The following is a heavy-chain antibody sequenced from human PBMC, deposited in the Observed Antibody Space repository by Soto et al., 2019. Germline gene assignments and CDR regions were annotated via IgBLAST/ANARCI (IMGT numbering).Heavy chain of an antibody. D-gene: IGHD3-10*01. CDR3: AKVPYYYGSGSRFAY. J-gene: IGHJ4*02. Sequence: PGGSLRLSCAASGFTFSTYAMSWVRQAPGKGLEWVSAISGSGGSTYYADSVKGRFTISRDNSKNTLYLQMNSLRAEDTAVYYCAKVPYYYGSGSRFAYWGQGTLVTVSS. CDR1: GFTFSTYA. V-gene: IGHV3-23*01. CDR2: ISGSGGST.